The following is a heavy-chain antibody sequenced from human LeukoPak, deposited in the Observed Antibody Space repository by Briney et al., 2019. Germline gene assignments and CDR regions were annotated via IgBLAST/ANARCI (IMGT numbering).Heavy chain of an antibody. CDR1: GGTFSSYA. CDR3: ARDRTGGSSIDY. J-gene: IGHJ4*02. D-gene: IGHD6-6*01. Sequence: AASVKVSCKASGGTFSSYAISWVRPAPGQGLEWMGGIIPIFGTANYAQKFQGRVTITADESTSTAYMELSSLRSEDTAVYYCARDRTGGSSIDYWGQGTLVTVSS. V-gene: IGHV1-69*13. CDR2: IIPIFGTA.